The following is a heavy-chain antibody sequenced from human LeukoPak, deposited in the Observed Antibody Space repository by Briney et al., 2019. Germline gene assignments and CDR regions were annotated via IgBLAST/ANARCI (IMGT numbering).Heavy chain of an antibody. Sequence: GRSLRLSCAASGFTFSSYVMHWVRQAPGKGLEWVAIISYDGSNKYYADSVKGRFTISRDNSKNTLYLQMNSLRAEDTAVYYCARDRGSGYYCFDYWGQGTLVTVSS. V-gene: IGHV3-30*04. CDR2: ISYDGSNK. D-gene: IGHD3-22*01. J-gene: IGHJ4*02. CDR1: GFTFSSYV. CDR3: ARDRGSGYYCFDY.